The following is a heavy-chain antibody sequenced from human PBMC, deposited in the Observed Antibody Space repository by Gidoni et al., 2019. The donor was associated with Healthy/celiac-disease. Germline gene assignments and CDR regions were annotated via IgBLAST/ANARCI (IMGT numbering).Heavy chain of an antibody. CDR1: GGTFSSYA. J-gene: IGHJ4*02. D-gene: IGHD6-19*01. V-gene: IGHV1-69*04. CDR3: ARDWVPYSSGWFVY. Sequence: QVQLVQSGAEVKKPGSSVKVSCQASGGTFSSYAISWVRQAPGQGLEWMGRIIPILGIANYAQKFQGRVTITADKSTSTAYMELSSLRSEDTAVYYCARDWVPYSSGWFVYWGQGTLVTVSS. CDR2: IIPILGIA.